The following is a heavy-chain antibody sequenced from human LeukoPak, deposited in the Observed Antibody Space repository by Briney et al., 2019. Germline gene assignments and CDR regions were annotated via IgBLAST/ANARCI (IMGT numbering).Heavy chain of an antibody. Sequence: GGSLRLSCAASGFTFSTHWMSWVRQAPGKGLEWVANIKENGSEKNYVDSVKGRFTISRDNAESSLYLQMNSLRGEDTAVYYCARWDSSGWYDWLDYWGQGTLVTVSS. D-gene: IGHD6-19*01. CDR3: ARWDSSGWYDWLDY. J-gene: IGHJ4*02. CDR2: IKENGSEK. CDR1: GFTFSTHW. V-gene: IGHV3-7*01.